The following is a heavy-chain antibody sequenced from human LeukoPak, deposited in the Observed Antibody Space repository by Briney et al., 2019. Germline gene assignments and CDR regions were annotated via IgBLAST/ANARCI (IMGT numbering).Heavy chain of an antibody. CDR1: GYTFTSYG. CDR2: ISAYNGNT. V-gene: IGHV1-18*01. Sequence: ASVKVSCKASGYTFTSYGISWVRQAPGQGLEWMGWISAYNGNTNYAQKLQGRVTMTTDTSTSTAYMELRSLRSDDTAVYYCARDGKISYYDFWSGYYTSKEDYYYMDVWGKGTTVTVSS. J-gene: IGHJ6*03. D-gene: IGHD3-3*01. CDR3: ARDGKISYYDFWSGYYTSKEDYYYMDV.